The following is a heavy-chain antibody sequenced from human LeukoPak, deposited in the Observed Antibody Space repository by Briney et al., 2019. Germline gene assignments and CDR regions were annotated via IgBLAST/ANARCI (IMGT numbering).Heavy chain of an antibody. CDR2: IYDNGGT. CDR1: GFTVTSTH. D-gene: IGHD3-22*01. J-gene: IGHJ4*02. V-gene: IGHV3-66*01. Sequence: PGGSLRLSCTVSGFTVTSTHMDWVRQAPGKGPEWVALIYDNGGTVYADSVKGRFTISRDNSKNTLYLQMNSLRAEDTAVYYCARDFYYYDSSGYSLWGQGTLVTVSS. CDR3: ARDFYYYDSSGYSL.